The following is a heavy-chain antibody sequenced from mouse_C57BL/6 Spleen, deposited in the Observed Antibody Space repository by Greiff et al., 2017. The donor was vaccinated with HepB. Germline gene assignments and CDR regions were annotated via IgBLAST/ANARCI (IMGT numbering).Heavy chain of an antibody. J-gene: IGHJ3*01. CDR2: IDPEDGDT. V-gene: IGHV14-1*01. CDR1: GFNIQDYY. Sequence: EVKLMESGAELVRPGASVKLSCTASGFNIQDYYMHWVKQRPEQGLEWIGRIDPEDGDTEYAPKFQGKATMTADTSSNTAYLQLSSLTSEDTAVYYCTTTMVTTGFAYWGQGTLVTVSA. CDR3: TTTMVTTGFAY. D-gene: IGHD2-2*01.